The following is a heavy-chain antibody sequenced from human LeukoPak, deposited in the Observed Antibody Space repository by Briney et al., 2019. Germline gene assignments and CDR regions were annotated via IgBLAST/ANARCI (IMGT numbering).Heavy chain of an antibody. CDR2: IYYSGST. Sequence: PSETLSLTCAVSGYSISSDYYGGWIRQPPGKGLEWIGSIYYSGSTYYNPSLRSRVTISVDTSKNQFSLKLYSVTAADTAVYYCARGGGRKYYFDYWRQGTLVTVSS. CDR1: GYSISSDYY. J-gene: IGHJ4*02. V-gene: IGHV4-38-2*01. D-gene: IGHD1-14*01. CDR3: ARGGGRKYYFDY.